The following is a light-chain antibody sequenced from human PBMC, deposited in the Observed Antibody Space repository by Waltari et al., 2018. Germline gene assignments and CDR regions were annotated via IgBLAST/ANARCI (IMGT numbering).Light chain of an antibody. J-gene: IGLJ3*02. Sequence: SYVLTQPPSVSVAPGQTASVTCTGSNIGSKSAHWYQQRPGQAPVLVVSDDSDRPSGIPDRFSGSKSGHTATLSISGVEAGDEADFYCQVRGGADDFWVFGGGTRLTVL. CDR2: DDS. CDR1: NIGSKS. CDR3: QVRGGADDFWV. V-gene: IGLV3-21*02.